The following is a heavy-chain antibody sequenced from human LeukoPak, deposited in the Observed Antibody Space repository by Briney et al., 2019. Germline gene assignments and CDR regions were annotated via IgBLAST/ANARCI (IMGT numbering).Heavy chain of an antibody. Sequence: GGSLRLSCVASGFTFSSYAMSWVRQAPGKGLECVSVISGSGGSTYYADSVQGRFTISRDNSKNTLYLHMNSLRAEDTAVYYCAKDRGSGRYVGNDLDYWGQGTLVTVSS. CDR3: AKDRGSGRYVGNDLDY. D-gene: IGHD3-10*01. CDR1: GFTFSSYA. V-gene: IGHV3-23*01. CDR2: ISGSGGST. J-gene: IGHJ4*02.